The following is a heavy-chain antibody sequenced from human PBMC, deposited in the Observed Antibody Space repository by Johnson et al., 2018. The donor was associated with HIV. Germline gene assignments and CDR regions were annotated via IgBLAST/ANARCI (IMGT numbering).Heavy chain of an antibody. CDR3: TSRRDGYNLIGI. Sequence: EQLVESGGGVVQPGRSLRLSCAAFGFTFSSYGIHWVRQVPGQGLEWVGRINSRTDGGTTDYAAPVEGRFTIPREDSKNTLYLQMNSLRAEDTAVYYCTSRRDGYNLIGIWGQGTMVTVSS. D-gene: IGHD5-24*01. CDR1: GFTFSSYG. CDR2: INSRTDGGTT. V-gene: IGHV3-15*01. J-gene: IGHJ3*02.